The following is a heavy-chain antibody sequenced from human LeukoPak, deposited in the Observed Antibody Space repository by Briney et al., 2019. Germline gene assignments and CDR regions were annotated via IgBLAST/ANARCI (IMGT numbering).Heavy chain of an antibody. CDR2: IYYSGSA. CDR3: ARSCSGGSCYSDAFDI. J-gene: IGHJ3*02. CDR1: GGSISSYC. V-gene: IGHV4-59*01. Sequence: SETLSLTCTVSGGSISSYCWSWIRQPPGKGLEWIGYIYYSGSANYNPSLKSRVTISVDTSKNQFSLKLSSVTAADTAVYYCARSCSGGSCYSDAFDIWGQGTMVTVSS. D-gene: IGHD2-15*01.